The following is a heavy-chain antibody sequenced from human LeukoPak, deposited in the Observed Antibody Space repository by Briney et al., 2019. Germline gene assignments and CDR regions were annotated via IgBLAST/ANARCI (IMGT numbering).Heavy chain of an antibody. D-gene: IGHD2-21*02. CDR1: GFTFSSYA. Sequence: PGGSLRLSCAASGFTFSSYAMSWVRQAPGKGLEWVSAISGSGGSSYYADSVKGRFTISRDNSKNTLYLQMNSLRAEDTAVYYCAKDYIVVVTAMLWAGGPDWYFDLWGRGTLVTVSS. V-gene: IGHV3-23*01. J-gene: IGHJ2*01. CDR2: ISGSGGSS. CDR3: AKDYIVVVTAMLWAGGPDWYFDL.